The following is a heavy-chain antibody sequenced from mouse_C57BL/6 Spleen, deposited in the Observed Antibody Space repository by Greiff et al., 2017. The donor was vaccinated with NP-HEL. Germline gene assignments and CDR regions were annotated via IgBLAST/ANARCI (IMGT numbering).Heavy chain of an antibody. V-gene: IGHV1-59*01. J-gene: IGHJ2*01. CDR3: ARRDFITTVVGDY. D-gene: IGHD1-1*01. CDR1: GYTFTSYW. Sequence: VQLQQPGAELVRPGTSVKLSCKASGYTFTSYWMHWVKQRPGQGLEWIGVIDPSDSYTNYNQKFKGKATLTVDTSSSTAYMQLSSLTSEDSAVYYCARRDFITTVVGDYWGQGTTLTVSS. CDR2: IDPSDSYT.